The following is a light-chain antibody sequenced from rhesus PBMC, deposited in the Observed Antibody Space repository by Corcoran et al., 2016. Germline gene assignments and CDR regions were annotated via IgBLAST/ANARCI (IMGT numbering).Light chain of an antibody. V-gene: IGLV2S7*01. CDR2: DVS. CDR1: SLKTYYA. J-gene: IGLJ1*01. CDR3: CSYTTSSTYI. Sequence: SGLTQEPALSVALGHTVTMSCQGDSLKTYYAAWYQQHPGKAPKLMIYDVSKRPSGVSDRFSGSKSGNTASLTISGLQAEDEADYYCCSYTTSSTYIFGAGTRLTVL.